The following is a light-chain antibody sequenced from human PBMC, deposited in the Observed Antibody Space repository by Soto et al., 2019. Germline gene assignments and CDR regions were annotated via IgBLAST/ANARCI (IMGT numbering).Light chain of an antibody. J-gene: IGLJ2*01. CDR3: QTWGYGIVV. CDR2: LNSDGSH. V-gene: IGLV4-69*01. Sequence: QAVVTQSPSASASLGASVKLTCTLSSGHSNYAIAWHQQQSEKGPRYLMKLNSDGSHSKGDGIPDRFSGSSSGAERYLAISSLRSEDEADYYCQTWGYGIVVFGGGTKVTVL. CDR1: SGHSNYA.